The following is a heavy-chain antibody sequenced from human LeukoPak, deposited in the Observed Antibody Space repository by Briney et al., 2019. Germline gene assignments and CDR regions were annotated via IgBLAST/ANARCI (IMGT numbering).Heavy chain of an antibody. J-gene: IGHJ4*02. CDR2: ISYDGSNK. Sequence: PGGSLRLSCAASGFTFSNYGMHWVRQAPGKGLEWVAVISYDGSNKYYADSVKGRFTISRDNSKNTLYLQMNSLRAEDTAVYYCATLFSPDYWGQGTLVTVSS. CDR1: GFTFSNYG. V-gene: IGHV3-30*03. CDR3: ATLFSPDY.